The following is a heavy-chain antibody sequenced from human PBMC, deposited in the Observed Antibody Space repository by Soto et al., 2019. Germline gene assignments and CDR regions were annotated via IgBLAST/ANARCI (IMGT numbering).Heavy chain of an antibody. J-gene: IGHJ3*02. CDR1: GSSVTSYW. V-gene: IGHV5-51*01. D-gene: IGHD3-22*01. CDR3: ACHGCANYSDRSGSWAFDI. CDR2: IYPPDSHT. Sequence: PAQYLKISCQGSGSSVTSYWIGCVRKMHSKGLEWMGIIYPPDSHTRYSPSFQGQVTISADKSISTAYLQWSSLKAPYTAMYYCACHGCANYSDRSGSWAFDIWGQGTRVTVSS.